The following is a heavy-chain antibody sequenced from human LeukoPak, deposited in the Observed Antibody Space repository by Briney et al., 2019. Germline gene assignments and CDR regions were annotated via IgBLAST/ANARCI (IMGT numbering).Heavy chain of an antibody. J-gene: IGHJ4*02. Sequence: SETLSLTCTVSGGSISSSPYYWGWIRQPPGKGLEWIGNIYYSGSTYYNPSLKTRVTISVDTSKNQFSLKLTSVTAADTAVYYCARHASVDGNWPRPLDHRGQGSLVTVSS. CDR1: GGSISSSPYY. CDR3: ARHASVDGNWPRPLDH. V-gene: IGHV4-39*01. CDR2: IYYSGST. D-gene: IGHD6-19*01.